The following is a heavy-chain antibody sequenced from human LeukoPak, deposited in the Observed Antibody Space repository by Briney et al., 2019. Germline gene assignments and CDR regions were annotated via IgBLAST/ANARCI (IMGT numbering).Heavy chain of an antibody. CDR1: GFTFNRYG. J-gene: IGHJ4*02. V-gene: IGHV3-33*01. D-gene: IGHD2-15*01. Sequence: GGPLRLSCAASGFTFNRYGMHWVRQAPGKGLEWVAVAYGDGTDKYYADSVKGRFTISKDLSQNRLYMQMNSLRAEDAAMYYCATGGRFYYDLWGQGTLVTVSS. CDR2: AYGDGTDK. CDR3: ATGGRFYYDL.